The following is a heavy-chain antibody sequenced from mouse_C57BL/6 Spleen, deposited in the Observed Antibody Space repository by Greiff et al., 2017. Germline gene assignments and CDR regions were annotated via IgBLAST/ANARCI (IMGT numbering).Heavy chain of an antibody. CDR3: ARVGNYYYYAMDY. CDR1: GYSITSGYY. V-gene: IGHV3-6*01. Sequence: VQLKESGPGLVKPSQSLSLTCSVTGYSITSGYYWNWIRQFPGNKLEWMGYISYDGSNNYNPSLKNRISITRDTSKNQFFLKLNSVTTEDTATYYCARVGNYYYYAMDYWGQGTSVTVSS. J-gene: IGHJ4*01. D-gene: IGHD2-1*01. CDR2: ISYDGSN.